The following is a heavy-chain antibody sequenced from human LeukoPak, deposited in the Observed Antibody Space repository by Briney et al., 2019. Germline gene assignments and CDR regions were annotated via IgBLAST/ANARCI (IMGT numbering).Heavy chain of an antibody. CDR1: GFTFSDYY. D-gene: IGHD2-2*01. CDR3: AREWNIVVVPAAIGWFDP. J-gene: IGHJ5*02. Sequence: GGSLRLSCAASGFTFSDYYVSWIRQAPGKGLEWVSYISSSGSTIYYADSVKGRFTISRDNAKNSLYLQMNSLRAEDTAVYYCAREWNIVVVPAAIGWFDPWGQGTLVTVSS. CDR2: ISSSGSTI. V-gene: IGHV3-11*01.